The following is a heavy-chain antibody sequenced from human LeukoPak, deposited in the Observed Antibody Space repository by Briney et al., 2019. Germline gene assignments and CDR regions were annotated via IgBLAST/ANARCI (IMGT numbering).Heavy chain of an antibody. D-gene: IGHD2-2*01. CDR3: AKDGYCSSTSCPLGWFDP. V-gene: IGHV3-9*01. CDR1: GFTFDDYA. CDR2: ISWNSGSI. Sequence: GRSLRLSCAASGFTFDDYAMHWVRQAPGKDLEWVSGISWNSGSIGYADSVKGRFTISRDNAKNSLYLQMNSLRAEDTALYYCAKDGYCSSTSCPLGWFDPWGQGTLVTVSS. J-gene: IGHJ5*02.